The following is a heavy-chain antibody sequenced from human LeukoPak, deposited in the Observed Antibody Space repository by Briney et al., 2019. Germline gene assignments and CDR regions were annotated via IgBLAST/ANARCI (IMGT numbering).Heavy chain of an antibody. Sequence: SETLSLTCTVSGGSISSYYWSWIRQPPGKGLEWIGYIYYSGSTNYNPSLKSRVTISVDTSKNQFSLKLSSATAADTAVYYCARDSYYDSSGYYAHYYYYYYMDVWGKGTTVTVSS. V-gene: IGHV4-59*01. J-gene: IGHJ6*03. CDR1: GGSISSYY. D-gene: IGHD3-22*01. CDR2: IYYSGST. CDR3: ARDSYYDSSGYYAHYYYYYYMDV.